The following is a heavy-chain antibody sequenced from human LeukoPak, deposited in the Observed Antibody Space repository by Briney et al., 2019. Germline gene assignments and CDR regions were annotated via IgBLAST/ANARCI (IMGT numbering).Heavy chain of an antibody. CDR1: GGSIISHY. Sequence: SATLSLTCTVSGGSIISHYWSRIRQPPGKGLEWIGYIYYSGSANYNPSLKSRVTISIDSSKNQFSLRLSSVTAADTAMYYCARNPGYYSDFYYGMDVWGQGTTVTVSS. D-gene: IGHD3-22*01. CDR3: ARNPGYYSDFYYGMDV. V-gene: IGHV4-59*11. CDR2: IYYSGSA. J-gene: IGHJ6*02.